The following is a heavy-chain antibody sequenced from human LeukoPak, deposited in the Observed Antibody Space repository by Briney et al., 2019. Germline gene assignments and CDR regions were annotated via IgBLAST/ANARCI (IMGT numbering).Heavy chain of an antibody. J-gene: IGHJ6*03. Sequence: SETLSLTCTVSGGSISSHYWSWIQQPAGKGLEWIGRIYNSGSTNYSPSLKSRVTISVDTSKNQFSLKLSSVTAADTAVYYCARLTKNDSGSFRFGKKKRGYMDVWGKGTTVTISS. CDR3: ARLTKNDSGSFRFGKKKRGYMDV. CDR2: IYNSGST. V-gene: IGHV4-4*07. D-gene: IGHD3-10*01. CDR1: GGSISSHY.